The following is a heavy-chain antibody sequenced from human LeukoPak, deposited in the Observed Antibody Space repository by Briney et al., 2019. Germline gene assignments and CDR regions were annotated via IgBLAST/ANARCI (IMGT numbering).Heavy chain of an antibody. CDR3: TTDVWRDYVWGSYDAFDI. J-gene: IGHJ3*02. V-gene: IGHV3-15*01. CDR1: GFTFSNAW. D-gene: IGHD3-16*01. Sequence: GGSLRLSCAASGFTFSNAWMSWVRQAPGKGLEWVGRIKSKTDGGTTDYAAPVKGRFTISRDDSKNTLYLQMNSLKTEDRAVYYCTTDVWRDYVWGSYDAFDIWGQGTMVTVSS. CDR2: IKSKTDGGTT.